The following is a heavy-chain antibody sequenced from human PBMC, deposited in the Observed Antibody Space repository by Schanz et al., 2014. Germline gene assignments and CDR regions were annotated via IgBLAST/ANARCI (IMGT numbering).Heavy chain of an antibody. CDR2: INHYGRT. D-gene: IGHD1-1*01. Sequence: QVRLQQWGAGLLKPSGTLSLTCAVYGGSFIGYDWSWIRQFPGQDLEWIGDINHYGRTNYNPSLLGRFSFSIDASQTQFPLKMPPLTAADTAIYYCAIPRGSYAPNWSEARYFQHWGQGSLVTVSS. CDR3: AIPRGSYAPNWSEARYFQH. J-gene: IGHJ1*01. CDR1: GGSFIGYD. V-gene: IGHV4-34*01.